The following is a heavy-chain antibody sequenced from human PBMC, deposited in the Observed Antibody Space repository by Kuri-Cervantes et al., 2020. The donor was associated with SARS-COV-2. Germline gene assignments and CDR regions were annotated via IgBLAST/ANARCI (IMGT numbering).Heavy chain of an antibody. CDR2: ISYDGSNK. V-gene: IGHV3-30*18. J-gene: IGHJ4*02. D-gene: IGHD2-15*01. CDR1: GLTFTSYA. CDR3: AKDQHGIAVVVAAIDY. Sequence: GGSLRLSCAVSGLTFTSYAMHWVRQAPGKGLEWVALISYDGSNKYYADSVKGRFTISRDNSKNTLYLQMNSLRAEDTAVYYCAKDQHGIAVVVAAIDYWGQGTLVTVSS.